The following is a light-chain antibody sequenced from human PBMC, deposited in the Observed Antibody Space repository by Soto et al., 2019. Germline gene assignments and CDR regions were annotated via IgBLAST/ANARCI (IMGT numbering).Light chain of an antibody. J-gene: IGLJ1*01. CDR2: EDY. Sequence: SYDLTQPPSVSVSPGQTASITCSGDKLGDKFACWYQQKPGQSPVLVIYEDYKRPSGIPERFSGSNSGNTATLTISDTQAMDEADYYCQAWDINTAVFGTGTKVTV. CDR3: QAWDINTAV. V-gene: IGLV3-1*01. CDR1: KLGDKF.